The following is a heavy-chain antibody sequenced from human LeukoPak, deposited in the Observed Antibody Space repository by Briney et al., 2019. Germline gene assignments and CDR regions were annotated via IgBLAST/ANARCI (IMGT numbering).Heavy chain of an antibody. V-gene: IGHV3-33*06. Sequence: GGSLRLSCAASGFTFSSRGFHWVRQAPGKGLEWVAVIWYDGSKKYYRDSVKGRFTISRDDSKSTLYLQMNSLRAEDTAVYYCAKDLEWQRFDYWGQGTLVTVSS. CDR2: IWYDGSKK. CDR1: GFTFSSRG. J-gene: IGHJ4*02. CDR3: AKDLEWQRFDY. D-gene: IGHD6-25*01.